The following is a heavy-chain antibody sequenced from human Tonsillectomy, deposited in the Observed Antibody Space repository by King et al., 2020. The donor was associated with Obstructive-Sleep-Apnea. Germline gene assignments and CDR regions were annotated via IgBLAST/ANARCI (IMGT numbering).Heavy chain of an antibody. CDR2: VSSGGGYK. J-gene: IGHJ4*02. D-gene: IGHD2-2*01. CDR3: ARDRDIVIVPAAVDY. Sequence: VQLVESGGGLVKPGGSLRLSCAASGFIFSSYSLNWVRQAPGKGLEWVSSVSSGGGYKHYADSVKGRFTISRANTKNSLYLQMNSLRAEDTAVYFCARDRDIVIVPAAVDYWGQGTQVTVSS. V-gene: IGHV3-21*01. CDR1: GFIFSSYS.